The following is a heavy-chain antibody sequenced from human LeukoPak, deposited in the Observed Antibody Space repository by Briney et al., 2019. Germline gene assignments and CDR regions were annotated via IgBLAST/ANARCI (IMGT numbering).Heavy chain of an antibody. V-gene: IGHV4-61*01. J-gene: IGHJ5*02. CDR2: IYYSGST. Sequence: SETLSLTCTVSGGSVSSGSYYWSWIRQPPGKGLEWIGYIYYSGSTNYNPSLKSRVTISVDTSKNQFSLKLSSVTAADTAVYYCARRQARFDPWGQGTLVAVSS. CDR1: GGSVSSGSYY. CDR3: ARRQARFDP.